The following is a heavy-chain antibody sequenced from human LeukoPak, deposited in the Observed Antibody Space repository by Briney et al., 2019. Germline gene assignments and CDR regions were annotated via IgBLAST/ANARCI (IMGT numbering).Heavy chain of an antibody. J-gene: IGHJ4*02. CDR2: ISISGGNT. CDR3: AKESGYDFG. V-gene: IGHV3-23*01. CDR1: GFTFSSYA. Sequence: PGGSLRLSCAASGFTFSSYAMTWVRRAPGKGLEWVSSISISGGNTYYADSLKGRFIISRDNSKNTLFLQMNSLRAEDTAVYYCAKESGYDFGGGQGTPVTVSS. D-gene: IGHD5-12*01.